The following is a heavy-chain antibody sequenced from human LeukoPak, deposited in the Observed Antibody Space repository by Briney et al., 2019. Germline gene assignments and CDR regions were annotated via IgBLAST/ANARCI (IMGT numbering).Heavy chain of an antibody. J-gene: IGHJ5*02. V-gene: IGHV1-18*01. CDR3: ARAPFCGGDCYQPLPYNWFDP. CDR1: GYTFTSYG. D-gene: IGHD2-21*02. Sequence: ASVKVSCKASGYTFTSYGISWVRQAPGQGLEWMGWISAYSGNTNYAQKLQGRVTMTTDTSTSTAYMELRSLRSDDTAVYYCARAPFCGGDCYQPLPYNWFDPWGQGTLVTVSS. CDR2: ISAYSGNT.